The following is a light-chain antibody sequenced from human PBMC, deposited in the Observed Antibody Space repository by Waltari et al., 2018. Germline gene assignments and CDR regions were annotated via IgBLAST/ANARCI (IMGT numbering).Light chain of an antibody. CDR2: AAS. CDR1: QGISSY. CDR3: LQHSSYPWT. J-gene: IGKJ1*01. Sequence: DIQMTQSPSSLSASVGDTVTITCRASQGISSYLNWFQQKPGKAPKLLIYAASSLESGVPSRFSGSGSGTEFTLTISSLQPEDFAAYYCLQHSSYPWTFGQGTKVEIK. V-gene: IGKV1-17*01.